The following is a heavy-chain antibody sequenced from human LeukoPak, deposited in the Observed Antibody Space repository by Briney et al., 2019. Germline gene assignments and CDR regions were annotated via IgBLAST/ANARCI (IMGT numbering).Heavy chain of an antibody. Sequence: SETLSLTCSVSGGSISNYYWTWIRQPPGKGLEWIGNVYYSGTTYYNPSLKSRVTMSVDTSKSQFSLKLTSVTAADTAVYYCARGAMVTATLMFDSWGQGTLVTVSS. J-gene: IGHJ4*02. D-gene: IGHD2-21*02. CDR1: GGSISNYY. CDR2: VYYSGTT. V-gene: IGHV4-59*01. CDR3: ARGAMVTATLMFDS.